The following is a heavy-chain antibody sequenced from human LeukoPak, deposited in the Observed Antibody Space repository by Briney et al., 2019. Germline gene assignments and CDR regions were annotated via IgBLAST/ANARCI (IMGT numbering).Heavy chain of an antibody. J-gene: IGHJ4*02. Sequence: SETLSLTCTVSGGSLSNYYWSWMRQPPGKGLEWIGHIYNSGSTNYNPSLKSRVTISVDTPKNQFSLKLSSVTAADTAVYYCARAEGDYTFDYWGQGTLVTVSS. CDR1: GGSLSNYY. V-gene: IGHV4-59*01. CDR2: IYNSGST. D-gene: IGHD4-17*01. CDR3: ARAEGDYTFDY.